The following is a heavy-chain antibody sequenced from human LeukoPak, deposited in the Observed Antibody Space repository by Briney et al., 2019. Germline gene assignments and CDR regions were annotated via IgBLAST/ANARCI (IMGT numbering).Heavy chain of an antibody. V-gene: IGHV3-30*02. CDR1: GFTFSTYG. D-gene: IGHD5-12*01. CDR2: IGIDGNNK. J-gene: IGHJ4*02. Sequence: GGSLRLSCAASGFTFSTYGMHWVRQAPGKGLEWVAFIGIDGNNKYYADSVKGRFTISRDNSKNTLYLEMNSLRPEDTAMYYCAKPDIVARSYFDHWGQGTLVTVSS. CDR3: AKPDIVARSYFDH.